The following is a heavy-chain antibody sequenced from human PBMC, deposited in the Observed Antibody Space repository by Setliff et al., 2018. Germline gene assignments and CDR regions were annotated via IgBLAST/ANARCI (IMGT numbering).Heavy chain of an antibody. CDR3: AIPSIGNFYFDY. J-gene: IGHJ4*02. D-gene: IGHD1-7*01. CDR1: GGTFSSYA. V-gene: IGHV1-69*13. Sequence: SVKVSCKASGGTFSSYAITWVQQAPGQGLEWMGGIIPIFGTAKYAQKFQGRVTITADQSTRTAYMELSSLRSEDTAVYYCAIPSIGNFYFDYWGQGTLVTVSS. CDR2: IIPIFGTA.